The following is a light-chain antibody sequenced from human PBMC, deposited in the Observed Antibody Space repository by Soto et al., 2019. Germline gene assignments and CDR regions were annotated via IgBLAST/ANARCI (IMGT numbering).Light chain of an antibody. CDR2: SIN. Sequence: QSVLTQPPSASATPGQTVTISCSGRYSNIGSNFVSWYQRLPGTAPKLLIYSINQRPSGVPDRFSGSKSGTSASLTISGLQSEYEADYFCSSWDDSLEGPVFGGVTKLTVL. CDR3: SSWDDSLEGPV. J-gene: IGLJ3*02. CDR1: YSNIGSNF. V-gene: IGLV1-44*01.